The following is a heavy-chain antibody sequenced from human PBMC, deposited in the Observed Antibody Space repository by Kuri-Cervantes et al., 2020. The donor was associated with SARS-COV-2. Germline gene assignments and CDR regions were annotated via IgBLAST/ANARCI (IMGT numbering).Heavy chain of an antibody. V-gene: IGHV4-34*01. CDR3: ARTINEDYDYVWGSYRYYFDY. J-gene: IGHJ4*02. D-gene: IGHD3-16*02. Sequence: ESLKISCAASGFTFSSYWMSWVRQAPGKGLEWIGEINHSGSTNYNPSLKSRVTISVDTSKNQFSLKLSSVTAADTAVYYCARTINEDYDYVWGSYRYYFDYWARGTLVTVSS. CDR1: GFTFSSYW. CDR2: INHSGST.